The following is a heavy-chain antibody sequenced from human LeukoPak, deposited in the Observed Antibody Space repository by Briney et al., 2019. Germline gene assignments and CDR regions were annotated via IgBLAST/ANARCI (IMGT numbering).Heavy chain of an antibody. CDR2: VSYSGST. V-gene: IGHV4-59*08. CDR3: ARHCSSTNCYKTFDY. CDR1: DGSIYSYY. D-gene: IGHD2-2*01. Sequence: SETLSLTCTVSDGSIYSYYWSWIRQPPGKGLEWIGHVSYSGSTNYNPSLNSRVTVSVDTPKSQISLKLSSVTAADTAVFYCARHCSSTNCYKTFDYWGQGTLVTVSS. J-gene: IGHJ4*02.